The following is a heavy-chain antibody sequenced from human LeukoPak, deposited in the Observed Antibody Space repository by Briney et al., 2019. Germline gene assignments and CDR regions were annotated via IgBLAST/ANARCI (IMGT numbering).Heavy chain of an antibody. CDR3: ARDGISGQLLFRRYYMDV. J-gene: IGHJ6*03. CDR2: INHSGST. Sequence: NPSETLSLTCAVYGGSFSGYYWSWIRQPPGKGLEWIGEINHSGSTNYNPSLKSRVTISVDTSKNQFSLKLSSVTAADTAVYYCARDGISGQLLFRRYYMDVWGKGTTVTVSS. V-gene: IGHV4-34*01. D-gene: IGHD2-2*01. CDR1: GGSFSGYY.